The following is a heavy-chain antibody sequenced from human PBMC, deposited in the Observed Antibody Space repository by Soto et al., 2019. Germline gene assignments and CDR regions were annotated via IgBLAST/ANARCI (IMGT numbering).Heavy chain of an antibody. CDR1: RDSVSSNSAA. V-gene: IGHV6-1*01. Sequence: PSQTLSLTCVISRDSVSSNSAAWNWIRQSPSRGLEWLGRTYYRSKWYNDYAVSVKSRITINPDTSKNQFSLQLNSVTPEDTAVYYCAREGIAVAGTWWFDPWGQGTLVTVSS. D-gene: IGHD6-19*01. J-gene: IGHJ5*02. CDR2: TYYRSKWYN. CDR3: AREGIAVAGTWWFDP.